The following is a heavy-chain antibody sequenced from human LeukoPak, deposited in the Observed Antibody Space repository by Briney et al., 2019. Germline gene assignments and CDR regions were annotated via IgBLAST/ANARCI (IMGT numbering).Heavy chain of an antibody. D-gene: IGHD6-6*01. CDR2: IYTSGST. Sequence: PSETLSLTCTVSGGSISSYYWSWIRQPAGKGLEWIGRIYTSGSTNYNPSLKSRVTISVDTSKNQFSLKLSSVTAADTAVYYCARDPGRMIAARANNAFDIWGQGTMVTVSS. CDR3: ARDPGRMIAARANNAFDI. CDR1: GGSISSYY. J-gene: IGHJ3*02. V-gene: IGHV4-4*07.